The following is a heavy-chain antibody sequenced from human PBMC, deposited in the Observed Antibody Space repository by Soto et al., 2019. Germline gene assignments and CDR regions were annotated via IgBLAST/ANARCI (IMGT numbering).Heavy chain of an antibody. D-gene: IGHD5-12*01. J-gene: IGHJ4*02. CDR1: GYTFTSYD. V-gene: IGHV1-8*01. CDR3: ATLNLHSGALDY. CDR2: MNPNSGNT. Sequence: GASVKVSCKASGYTFTSYDINWVRQATGQGLEWMGWMNPNSGNTGYAQKFQGRVTMTRNTSISTAYMELSSLRSEDTAVYYCATLNLHSGALDYWGQGTLVTVSS.